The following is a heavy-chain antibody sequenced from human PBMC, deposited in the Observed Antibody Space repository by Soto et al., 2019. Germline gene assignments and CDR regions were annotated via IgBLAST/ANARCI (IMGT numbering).Heavy chain of an antibody. D-gene: IGHD3-22*01. J-gene: IGHJ5*02. CDR3: ARGHYDTSGYSLDP. V-gene: IGHV4-4*02. CDR1: GGSISTSNW. Sequence: SETLSLTCAVSGGSISTSNWWSWVRQPPGKGLEWIGEVYRTGSTNYNPSLESRLTISVDKSKNQFSLKLTSVTAADTAVYYCARGHYDTSGYSLDPWGQGTLVTVS. CDR2: VYRTGST.